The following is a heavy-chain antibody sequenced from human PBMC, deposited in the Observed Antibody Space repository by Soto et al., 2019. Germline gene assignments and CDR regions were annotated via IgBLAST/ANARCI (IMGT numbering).Heavy chain of an antibody. CDR2: FRTSGDGGTT. CDR1: GLTFSSYS. CDR3: AKKVNSGPGSQYFDY. J-gene: IGHJ4*02. D-gene: IGHD3-10*01. V-gene: IGHV3-23*01. Sequence: GGSLRLSCAASGLTFSSYSMSWVRQAPGKGLEWVSGFRTSGDGGTTYYADSVKGRFTISRDNSKNMLFLQMNSLRAEDTAIYYCAKKVNSGPGSQYFDYWGQGTLVTVSS.